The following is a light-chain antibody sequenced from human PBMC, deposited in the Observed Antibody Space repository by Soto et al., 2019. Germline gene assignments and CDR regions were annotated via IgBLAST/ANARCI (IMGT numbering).Light chain of an antibody. CDR3: SSYTSSRAYV. J-gene: IGLJ1*01. CDR2: EVS. V-gene: IGLV2-14*01. Sequence: SALTQPASVSRSPGQSITISCTGTSSDVGGYNYVSWYQQQSGKAPKLMIHEVSNRPSGVSNRFSGSKSGNTASLTISGLQAEDEADYYCSSYTSSRAYVFGIGTKVTVL. CDR1: SSDVGGYNY.